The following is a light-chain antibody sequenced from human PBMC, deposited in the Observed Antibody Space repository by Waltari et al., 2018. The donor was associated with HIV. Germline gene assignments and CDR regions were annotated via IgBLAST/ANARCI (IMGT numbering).Light chain of an antibody. CDR1: NSNIARNY. V-gene: IGLV1-51*02. CDR3: GTWDSSLSAYV. J-gene: IGLJ1*01. CDR2: ENY. Sequence: QSVLTQPPSVSAAPGQKVTISCSGSNSNIARNYVSWYQQLPGTAPNPLIYENYARPSGLPDRFSGSKSGTSATLGITGLQTGDEADYFCGTWDSSLSAYVFAPGTKVTVL.